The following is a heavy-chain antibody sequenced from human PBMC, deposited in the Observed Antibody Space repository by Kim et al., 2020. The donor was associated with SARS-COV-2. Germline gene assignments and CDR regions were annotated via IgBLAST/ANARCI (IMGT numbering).Heavy chain of an antibody. CDR2: INTNTGNP. CDR1: GYTFTSYA. Sequence: ASVKVSCKASGYTFTSYAMNWVRQAPGQGLEWMGWINTNTGNPTYAQGFTGRFVFSLDTSVSTAYLQISSLKAEDTAVYYCARNRYYYDSSATALSDYWGQGTLVTVSS. D-gene: IGHD3-22*01. CDR3: ARNRYYYDSSATALSDY. V-gene: IGHV7-4-1*02. J-gene: IGHJ4*02.